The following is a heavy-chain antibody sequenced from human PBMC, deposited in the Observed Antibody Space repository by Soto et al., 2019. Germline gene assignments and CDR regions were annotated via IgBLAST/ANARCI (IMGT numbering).Heavy chain of an antibody. CDR3: TRHRRGRLRFLEGEDAFDI. CDR2: IRSKANSYAT. CDR1: GFTFSGSA. D-gene: IGHD3-3*01. J-gene: IGHJ3*02. V-gene: IGHV3-73*01. Sequence: AGGSLRLSCAASGFTFSGSAMHWVRQASGKGLEWVGRIRSKANSYATAYAASVKGRFTISRNDSKNTAYLQMNSLKTEDTAVYYCTRHRRGRLRFLEGEDAFDIWGQGTMVTVS.